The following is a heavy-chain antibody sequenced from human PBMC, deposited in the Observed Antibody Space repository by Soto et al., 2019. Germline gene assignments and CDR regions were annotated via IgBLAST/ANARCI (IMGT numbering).Heavy chain of an antibody. CDR2: VYYNENT. V-gene: IGHV4-39*01. CDR3: ARRERYYGSPGWFDP. J-gene: IGHJ5*02. D-gene: IGHD3-10*01. Sequence: SETLALSCSVSGGSMRSFTYYWGWIRQPPGKGLEWIGTVYYNENTYYNPSLKSRVTITVDTAKNQFSLNLRSVTAADTAMYFCARRERYYGSPGWFDPWGPGTLVTVPS. CDR1: GGSMRSFTYY.